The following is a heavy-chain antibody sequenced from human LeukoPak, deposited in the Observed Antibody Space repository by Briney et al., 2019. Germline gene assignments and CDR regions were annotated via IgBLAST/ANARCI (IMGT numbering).Heavy chain of an antibody. D-gene: IGHD1-26*01. V-gene: IGHV1-69*04. J-gene: IGHJ4*02. CDR3: ARDRGGSYSMDY. Sequence: SVKVSCKASGGTFSSYAISWVRQAPGQGLEWMGRIIPILGIANYAQKFQGRVTITADKSTSTAYMELSSLRSEDTAVYYCARDRGGSYSMDYWGQGTLVTVSS. CDR1: GGTFSSYA. CDR2: IIPILGIA.